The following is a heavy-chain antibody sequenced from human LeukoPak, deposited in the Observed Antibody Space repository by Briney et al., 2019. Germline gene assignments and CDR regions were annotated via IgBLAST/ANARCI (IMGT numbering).Heavy chain of an antibody. V-gene: IGHV3-23*01. D-gene: IGHD6-13*01. J-gene: IGHJ4*02. Sequence: GGSLRLSCAASGFTFSSYAMNWVRRAPGKGLEWVSVISGSGVNTYYADSVTGRFTISRDNSKNTLYLQMNSLRAEDTAVYYCAKSFGPVIAAAGTGADWGQGILVTVSS. CDR1: GFTFSSYA. CDR2: ISGSGVNT. CDR3: AKSFGPVIAAAGTGAD.